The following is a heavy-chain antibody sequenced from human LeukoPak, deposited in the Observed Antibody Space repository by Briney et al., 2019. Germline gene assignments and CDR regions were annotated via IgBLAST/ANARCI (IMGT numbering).Heavy chain of an antibody. D-gene: IGHD4-17*01. J-gene: IGHJ4*02. Sequence: SQTLSLTCAISGDSVSSNSAAWNWIRQSPSRGLEWLGRTYYRSKWYNDYAVSVKSRLTINPDTSKNQFSLQLNSVTPEDTAVYYCARVGDYGDYRPFDYWGQGTLVTVSS. CDR2: TYYRSKWYN. CDR3: ARVGDYGDYRPFDY. CDR1: GDSVSSNSAA. V-gene: IGHV6-1*01.